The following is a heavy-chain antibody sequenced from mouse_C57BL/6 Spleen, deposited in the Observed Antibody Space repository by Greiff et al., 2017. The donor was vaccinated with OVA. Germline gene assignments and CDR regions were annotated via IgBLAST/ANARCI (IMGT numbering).Heavy chain of an antibody. V-gene: IGHV5-4*01. CDR1: GFTFSSYA. J-gene: IGHJ2*01. CDR3: ARADYYGSSHYCFDY. D-gene: IGHD1-1*01. CDR2: ISDGGSYT. Sequence: EVQRVESGGGLVKPGGSLKLSCAASGFTFSSYAMSWVRQTPEKRLEWVATISDGGSYTYYPDNVKGRFTISRDNAKNNLYLQMSHLKSEDTAMYYFARADYYGSSHYCFDYWGQGTTLTVSS.